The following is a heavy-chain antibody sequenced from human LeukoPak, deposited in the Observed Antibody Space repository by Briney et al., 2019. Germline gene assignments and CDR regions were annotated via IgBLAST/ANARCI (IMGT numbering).Heavy chain of an antibody. CDR2: IYNIGST. V-gene: IGHV4-59*08. CDR1: GGSISSYY. J-gene: IGHJ5*02. Sequence: SETLSLTCTVSGGSISSYYWSWIRQPPGKGLEWIGYIYNIGSTSYNPSLKSRVTISVDTSKNQFSLNLTSVTAADTAVYYCARGYCSDGYCYGASHWFDPWGQGTLVTVSS. CDR3: ARGYCSDGYCYGASHWFDP. D-gene: IGHD2-15*01.